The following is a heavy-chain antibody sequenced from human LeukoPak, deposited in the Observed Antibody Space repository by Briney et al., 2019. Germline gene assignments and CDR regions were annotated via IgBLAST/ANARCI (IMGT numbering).Heavy chain of an antibody. CDR3: ARSGPPDIVVVPAAKGWFDP. CDR1: GGSISSYY. V-gene: IGHV4-59*08. CDR2: IYYSGST. J-gene: IGHJ5*02. Sequence: SETLSLTCTVSGGSISSYYWSWIRQPPGKGLEWIGYIYYSGSTNYNPSLKSRVTISVDTSKNQFSLKLSSVTAADTAVYYCARSGPPDIVVVPAAKGWFDPWGQGTLVTVSS. D-gene: IGHD2-2*01.